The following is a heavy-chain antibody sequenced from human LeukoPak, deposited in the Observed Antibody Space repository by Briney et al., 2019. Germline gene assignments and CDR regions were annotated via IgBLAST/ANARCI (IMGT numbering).Heavy chain of an antibody. CDR3: ARGLGLVPIDY. D-gene: IGHD3/OR15-3a*01. J-gene: IGHJ4*02. Sequence: PSETLSPTCTVSGGSISSYYWSWIRQPPGKGLEWIGYIYYSGSTNYNPSLKSRVTISVDTSKNQFSLKLSSVTAADTAVYYCARGLGLVPIDYWGQGTLGTVSS. CDR2: IYYSGST. V-gene: IGHV4-59*01. CDR1: GGSISSYY.